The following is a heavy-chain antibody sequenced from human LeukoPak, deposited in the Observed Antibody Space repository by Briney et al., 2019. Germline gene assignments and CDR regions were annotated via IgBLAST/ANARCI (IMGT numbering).Heavy chain of an antibody. V-gene: IGHV3-23*01. J-gene: IGHJ4*02. CDR2: ISGSGGST. CDR3: AKFLPTHIVVANYYFDY. D-gene: IGHD2-21*01. CDR1: GFTFSSYA. Sequence: GGSLRLSCAACGFTFSSYAMSWVRQAPGKGLEWVSAISGSGGSTYYADSVKGRFTISRDNSKNTLYLQMNSLRAEDTAVYYCAKFLPTHIVVANYYFDYWGQGTLVTVSS.